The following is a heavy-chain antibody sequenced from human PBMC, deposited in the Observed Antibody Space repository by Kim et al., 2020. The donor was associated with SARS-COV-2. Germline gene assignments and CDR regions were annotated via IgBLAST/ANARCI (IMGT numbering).Heavy chain of an antibody. V-gene: IGHV2-5*02. J-gene: IGHJ4*02. CDR1: GFSLSSSGVG. CDR3: ANRQALTSKTWGGFDY. Sequence: SGPTLVNPTQTLTLTCTFSGFSLSSSGVGVGWIRQPPGKALEWLALIYWDDLQRHNPSLKSRVTITKDTSKNQVVLTMINMDPTDTGTYFCANRQALTSKTWGGFDYWGQGTLVTVSS. CDR2: IYWDDLQ. D-gene: IGHD3-16*01.